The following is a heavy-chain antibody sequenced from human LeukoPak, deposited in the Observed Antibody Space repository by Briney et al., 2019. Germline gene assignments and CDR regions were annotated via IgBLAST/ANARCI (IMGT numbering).Heavy chain of an antibody. D-gene: IGHD6-6*01. J-gene: IGHJ6*02. CDR1: GFTFSSYA. V-gene: IGHV3-23*01. Sequence: GGSLRLSCAASGFTFSSYAMSWVRQAPGKGLEWVSAISGSGGSTYYADSVKGRFTISRDNSKSTLYLQMYSLRAEDTAVYYCAKGIGTYTSSSYYYGIDVWGQGTTVTVSS. CDR2: ISGSGGST. CDR3: AKGIGTYTSSSYYYGIDV.